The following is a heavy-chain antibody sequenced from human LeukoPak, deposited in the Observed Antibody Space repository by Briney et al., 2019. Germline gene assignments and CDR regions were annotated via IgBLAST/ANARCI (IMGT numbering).Heavy chain of an antibody. V-gene: IGHV3-11*01. Sequence: KPGGSLRLSCAASGFTFSDYYMSWIRQAPGKGMEWVSYISSSGSTIYYADSVKGRFTISRDNAKNSLYLQMNSLRAEDTAVYYCARCASPYGDYGGVEDWYFDLWGRGTLVTVSS. D-gene: IGHD4-17*01. CDR2: ISSSGSTI. CDR3: ARCASPYGDYGGVEDWYFDL. CDR1: GFTFSDYY. J-gene: IGHJ2*01.